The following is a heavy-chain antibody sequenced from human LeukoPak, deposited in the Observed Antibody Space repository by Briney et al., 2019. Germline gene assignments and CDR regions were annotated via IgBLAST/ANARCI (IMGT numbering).Heavy chain of an antibody. V-gene: IGHV1-46*01. D-gene: IGHD6-19*01. CDR1: GYIFTSYN. CDR3: ARFAVHRRITVAGQFGLDY. CDR2: INPSGGST. J-gene: IGHJ4*02. Sequence: ASVKVSCKASGYIFTSYNIYWVRQAPGQGLEWMGIINPSGGSTNYAQKFQGRVTMTRDTSTSTVYMELSSLRSEDTAVYYCARFAVHRRITVAGQFGLDYWGQGTPVSLSS.